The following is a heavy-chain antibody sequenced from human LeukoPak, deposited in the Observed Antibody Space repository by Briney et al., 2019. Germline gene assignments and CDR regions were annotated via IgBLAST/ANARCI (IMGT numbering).Heavy chain of an antibody. V-gene: IGHV1-18*01. CDR3: ARGCSSTSCLANFDY. D-gene: IGHD2-2*01. Sequence: ASVKVSCKASGYTFMSYGINWVRQAPGQGIEWMGWIATYSGNTNYAQNLQGRVTMTTDTSTSTAYMELVSLTSDDTAVYYCARGCSSTSCLANFDYWGQGTLVTVSS. CDR2: IATYSGNT. CDR1: GYTFMSYG. J-gene: IGHJ4*02.